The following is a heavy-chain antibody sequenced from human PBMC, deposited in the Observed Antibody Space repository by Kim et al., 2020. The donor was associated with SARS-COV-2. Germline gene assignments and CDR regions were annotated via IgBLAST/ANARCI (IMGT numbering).Heavy chain of an antibody. V-gene: IGHV3-15*01. CDR2: IKTKVHGGTS. CDR3: TTEGYIYDHHGIDT. D-gene: IGHD5-18*01. J-gene: IGHJ3*02. CDR1: GFNFGSAW. Sequence: GGSLRLSCAASGFNFGSAWMSWVRQAPGKGLEWVGRIKTKVHGGTSVYAAPVTGRFTISRDDSKNTLFLHMNRLKSDDTAMYFCTTEGYIYDHHGIDTWGHGTMVTVSS.